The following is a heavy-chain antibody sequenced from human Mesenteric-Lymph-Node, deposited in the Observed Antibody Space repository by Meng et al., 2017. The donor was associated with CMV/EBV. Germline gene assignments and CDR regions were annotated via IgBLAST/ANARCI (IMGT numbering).Heavy chain of an antibody. D-gene: IGHD3-9*01. J-gene: IGHJ5*02. V-gene: IGHV3-30*18. CDR1: SYG. Sequence: SYGMPWVRQAPGKGLEWVAVISYDGSNKYYADSVKGRFTISRDNSKNTLYLQMNSLRAEDTAVYYCAKENRYYDILTGYQNRGWFDPWGQGTLVTVSS. CDR2: ISYDGSNK. CDR3: AKENRYYDILTGYQNRGWFDP.